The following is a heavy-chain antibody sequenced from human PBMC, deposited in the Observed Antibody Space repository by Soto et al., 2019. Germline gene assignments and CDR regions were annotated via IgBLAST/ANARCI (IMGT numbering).Heavy chain of an antibody. Sequence: EVQLVESGGGLVQPGGSLRLSCAASGFTFSSYDMHWVRQATGKGLEWVSAIGTAGDTYYPGSVKGRFTISRENAKNSLYLQMNSLRAGDTAVYYCARVPTEYCSGGSCYRDGAFDIWGQGTMVTVSS. J-gene: IGHJ3*02. CDR3: ARVPTEYCSGGSCYRDGAFDI. D-gene: IGHD2-15*01. V-gene: IGHV3-13*01. CDR2: IGTAGDT. CDR1: GFTFSSYD.